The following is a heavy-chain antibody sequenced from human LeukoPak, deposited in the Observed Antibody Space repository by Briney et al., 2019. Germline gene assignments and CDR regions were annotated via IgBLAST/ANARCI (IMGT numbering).Heavy chain of an antibody. D-gene: IGHD2-2*01. CDR2: INHSGST. CDR3: ARRAVVVPAAMYFDY. J-gene: IGHJ4*02. V-gene: IGHV4-34*01. Sequence: SETLSLTCAVYGGSFSGYYWSWIRQPPGKGLEWIGEINHSGSTNYNPSLKSRVTISVDTSKNQFSLKLSSVTAADTAVCYCARRAVVVPAAMYFDYWGQGTLVTVSS. CDR1: GGSFSGYY.